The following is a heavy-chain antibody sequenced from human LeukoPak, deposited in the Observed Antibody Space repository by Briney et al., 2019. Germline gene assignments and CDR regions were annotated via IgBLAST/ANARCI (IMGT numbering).Heavy chain of an antibody. Sequence: GGSLRLSCAASGFTFSSYAKHWVRQAPGKGLEWVAVISYDGSNKYYADSVKGRFTISRDNSKNTLYLQMNSLRAEDTAVYYCARDEEDYVWGSYYPHLDYWGQGTLVTVSS. D-gene: IGHD3-16*01. J-gene: IGHJ4*02. V-gene: IGHV3-30*04. CDR1: GFTFSSYA. CDR3: ARDEEDYVWGSYYPHLDY. CDR2: ISYDGSNK.